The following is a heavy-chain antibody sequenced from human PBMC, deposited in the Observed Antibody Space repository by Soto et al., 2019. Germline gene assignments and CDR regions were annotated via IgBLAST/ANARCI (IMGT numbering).Heavy chain of an antibody. V-gene: IGHV1-18*01. CDR2: ISAYNGNT. J-gene: IGHJ5*02. D-gene: IGHD6-13*01. Sequence: VGSVKVSFKAFGYTFSRYCISWVRQAPGQGLEWMGWISAYNGNTNYAQKLQGRVTMTTDTSTSTAYMELRSLRSDDTAVYYCARDKYSSRLDPWGQGTLVTVSS. CDR1: GYTFSRYC. CDR3: ARDKYSSRLDP.